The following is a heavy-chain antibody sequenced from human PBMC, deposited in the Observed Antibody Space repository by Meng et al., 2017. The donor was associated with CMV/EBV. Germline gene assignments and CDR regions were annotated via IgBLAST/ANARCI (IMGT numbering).Heavy chain of an antibody. Sequence: GESLKISCAASGFTFSSYAMSWVRQAPGKGLEWVSAISGSGGSTYYADSVKGRFTISRDNSKNTLYLQMNSLRAEDTAVYYCAKGKRFLEWLFDYWGQGTLVTVSS. CDR3: AKGKRFLEWLFDY. CDR1: GFTFSSYA. V-gene: IGHV3-23*01. CDR2: ISGSGGST. J-gene: IGHJ4*02. D-gene: IGHD3-3*01.